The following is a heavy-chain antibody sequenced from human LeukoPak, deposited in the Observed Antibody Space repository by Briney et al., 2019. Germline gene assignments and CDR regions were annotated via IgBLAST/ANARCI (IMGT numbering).Heavy chain of an antibody. CDR3: ARLGAGLGS. CDR2: ISRGDSPT. D-gene: IGHD4/OR15-4a*01. CDR1: GFTFSDFY. J-gene: IGHJ4*02. V-gene: IGHV3-11*01. Sequence: PGGSLRLSCAASGFTFSDFYMGWIRQAPGKGLKWVAYISRGDSPTYHADSVRGRFTISRDNAKNLLHLQMNSLRVDDTAVYYCARLGAGLGSWGQGTLVTVSS.